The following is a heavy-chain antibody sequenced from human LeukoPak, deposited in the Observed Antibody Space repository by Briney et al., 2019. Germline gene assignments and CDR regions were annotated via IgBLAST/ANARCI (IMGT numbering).Heavy chain of an antibody. CDR2: INPSGGST. D-gene: IGHD3-9*01. CDR3: ARVKRYFDWLPPNDAFDI. V-gene: IGHV1-46*01. J-gene: IGHJ3*02. Sequence: ASVKVSCKASGYTFTSYYMHWVRQAPGQGLEWMGIINPSGGSTSYAQKFQGRVTMTRDTSTSTAYMELSSLRSEDTAVYYCARVKRYFDWLPPNDAFDIWGQGTMVTVSS. CDR1: GYTFTSYY.